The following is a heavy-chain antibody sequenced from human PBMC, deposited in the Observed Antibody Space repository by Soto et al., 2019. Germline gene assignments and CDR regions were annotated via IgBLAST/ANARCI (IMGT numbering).Heavy chain of an antibody. CDR2: IYYSGST. J-gene: IGHJ3*02. D-gene: IGHD4-17*01. CDR1: GGSISSGDFY. V-gene: IGHV4-30-4*01. Sequence: QVQRQESGPGLVKPSQTLSLTCTVSGGSISSGDFYWTWIRQPPGKGLEWIGYIYYSGSTYYNPSLKSQITISVDTSKNQCSLRLNSVTAADTAVYYCARSIAPMPTVTLYVFDIWGQGTMDTVSS. CDR3: ARSIAPMPTVTLYVFDI.